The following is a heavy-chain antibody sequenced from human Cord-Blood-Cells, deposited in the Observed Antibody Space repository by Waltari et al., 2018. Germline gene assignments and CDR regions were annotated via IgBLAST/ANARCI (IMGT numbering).Heavy chain of an antibody. CDR3: AKGTELGINDAFDI. V-gene: IGHV3-9*03. CDR1: GFTFDDYA. J-gene: IGHJ3*02. D-gene: IGHD7-27*01. CDR2: INWNCGSI. Sequence: EVQLVESGGGLVQPGRSLRLSCAASGFTFDDYAMHWVRQAPGKGLEWVSGINWNCGSIGYADSVKGRFTISRDNAKNSLYLQMNSLRAEDMAMYYCAKGTELGINDAFDIWGQGTMVTVSS.